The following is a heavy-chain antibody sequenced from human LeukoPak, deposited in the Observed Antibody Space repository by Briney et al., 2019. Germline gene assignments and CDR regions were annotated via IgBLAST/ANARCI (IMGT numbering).Heavy chain of an antibody. Sequence: GGSLRLSCAASGLTFSSYAMSWVRQAPGKGLEWVSAISGSGGSTYYADSVKGRFTISRDNSKNTLYLQMNSLRAEDTAVYYCAKDLGIAAAGWYYFDYWGQGTLVTVSS. CDR1: GLTFSSYA. CDR3: AKDLGIAAAGWYYFDY. D-gene: IGHD6-13*01. V-gene: IGHV3-23*01. J-gene: IGHJ4*02. CDR2: ISGSGGST.